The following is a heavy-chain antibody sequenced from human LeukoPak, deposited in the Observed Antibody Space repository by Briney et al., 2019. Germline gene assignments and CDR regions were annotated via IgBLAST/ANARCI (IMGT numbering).Heavy chain of an antibody. Sequence: GGSLRLSCEGSAFIFSGHWVNWVRQTPGKGLVWVSHINSDGSWTSYADSVKGRFTISKDNAKNTVYLQMNNLRAEDTAVYYCVSFYETYWGRGTLVTVSS. CDR3: VSFYETY. D-gene: IGHD2-2*01. J-gene: IGHJ4*02. CDR1: AFIFSGHW. V-gene: IGHV3-74*01. CDR2: INSDGSWT.